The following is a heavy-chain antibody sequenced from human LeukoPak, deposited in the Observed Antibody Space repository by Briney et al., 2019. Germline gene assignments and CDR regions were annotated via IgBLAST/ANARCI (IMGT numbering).Heavy chain of an antibody. D-gene: IGHD3-16*01. J-gene: IGHJ4*02. Sequence: SETLSLTCNASGGSLSSHYCSWIRQAPGKGLEWIGFIFSGGSTNYNPSLKSRVSISMDTSRNQFSQKLTSVTAADTAVYYCARGRGPLRVEFGDWGQGALVTVSS. V-gene: IGHV4-4*09. CDR2: IFSGGST. CDR1: GGSLSSHY. CDR3: ARGRGPLRVEFGD.